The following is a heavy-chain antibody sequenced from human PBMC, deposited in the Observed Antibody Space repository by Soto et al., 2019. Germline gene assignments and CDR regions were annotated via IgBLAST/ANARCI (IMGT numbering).Heavy chain of an antibody. V-gene: IGHV1-18*04. J-gene: IGHJ5*01. CDR3: ARDFTGWPPDGVAS. CDR1: WCSVTSYG. Sequence: ASVRVSCRAAWCSVTSYGISWVGQSPGQGLEWMGWISAYNGNPNYAQNLQGRVTMTTDTSTSTAYMELGSLTSDDTAVYYCARDFTGWPPDGVASWGHGTLVTVPQ. CDR2: ISAYNGNP. D-gene: IGHD3-16*01.